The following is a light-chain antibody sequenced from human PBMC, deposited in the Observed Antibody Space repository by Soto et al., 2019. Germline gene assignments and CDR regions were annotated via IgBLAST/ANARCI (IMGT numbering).Light chain of an antibody. V-gene: IGKV3D-11*03. CDR2: DAS. Sequence: EIVLIQSPATLSLYPRERATLSCMASQSVSSNLALYQQNPGQAPRLLIFDASNRATGIPARFSGSGSGTDFILTISSLEPEDFALYYCQQYGSSPITFGQGSRLEIK. J-gene: IGKJ5*01. CDR1: QSVSSN. CDR3: QQYGSSPIT.